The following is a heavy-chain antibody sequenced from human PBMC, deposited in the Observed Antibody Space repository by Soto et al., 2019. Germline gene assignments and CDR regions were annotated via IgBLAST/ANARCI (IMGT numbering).Heavy chain of an antibody. Sequence: QVRLVESGGGVVRPGKSLRLSCAATGFTFSNYAMHWVRQAPGKGLQWVTVIWSDGSNKYYAESVKGRFTISRDNSKNTLFVQMNTLRAEDTAIYYCARETIAGRPLFHSFYGMDVWGQGTSVTVSS. CDR3: ARETIAGRPLFHSFYGMDV. CDR1: GFTFSNYA. CDR2: IWSDGSNK. J-gene: IGHJ6*02. V-gene: IGHV3-33*01. D-gene: IGHD6-6*01.